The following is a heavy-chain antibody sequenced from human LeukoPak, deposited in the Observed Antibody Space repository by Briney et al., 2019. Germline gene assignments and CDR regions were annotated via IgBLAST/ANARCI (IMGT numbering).Heavy chain of an antibody. CDR1: GFTFSSYS. J-gene: IGHJ5*02. CDR3: ARGEGSYPYNWFDP. D-gene: IGHD1-26*01. Sequence: GGSLRLSCAASGFTFSSYSMNWVRQAPGKGLEWVSSIGSSSSYIYYADSEKGRFTISRDNAKNSLSLQMNSLRAEDTAVYYCARGEGSYPYNWFDPWGQGTLVTVSS. V-gene: IGHV3-21*01. CDR2: IGSSSSYI.